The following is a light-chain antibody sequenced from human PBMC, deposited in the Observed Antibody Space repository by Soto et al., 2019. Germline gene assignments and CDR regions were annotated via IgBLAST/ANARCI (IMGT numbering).Light chain of an antibody. V-gene: IGLV7-43*01. CDR2: STS. CDR1: TGAVTSGHY. J-gene: IGLJ2*01. CDR3: LLYYGGARV. Sequence: QAVVTQEPSLTVSPGGTVTLTCASSTGAVTSGHYPNWFQQKPGQAPRALIYSTSNKYSWTPARFSGSLLGGKAALTLSGVQPEDEAEYYCLLYYGGARVFGGGTKLTVL.